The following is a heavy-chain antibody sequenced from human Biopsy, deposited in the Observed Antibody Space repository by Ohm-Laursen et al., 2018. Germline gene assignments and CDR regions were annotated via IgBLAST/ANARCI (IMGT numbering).Heavy chain of an antibody. J-gene: IGHJ4*02. D-gene: IGHD3-9*01. V-gene: IGHV4-38-2*02. CDR2: IYNGSGT. CDR1: DSSVSHDYF. CDR3: ASRSLFFRYFAS. Sequence: SQTLSLTCTVSDSSVSHDYFCTWIRQPPGKGLERIGSIYNGSGTYYNPSVETRAAITLDKAKNEFSLRIDSVTAADTAVYYCASRSLFFRYFASWGQGTPVTVSS.